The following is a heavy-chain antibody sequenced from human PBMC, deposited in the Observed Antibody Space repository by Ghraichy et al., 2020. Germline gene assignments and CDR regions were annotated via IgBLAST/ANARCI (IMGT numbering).Heavy chain of an antibody. Sequence: SLNISCAASGFTFSGYAMHWVRQAPGKGLEWVADISDGGSNEYYVDSVKGRFTISRDNSKNTLYLQMNSLRPEDTAVYYCARATREWLGRFYGVDVWGQGTTVIVS. CDR3: ARATREWLGRFYGVDV. CDR2: ISDGGSNE. CDR1: GFTFSGYA. J-gene: IGHJ6*02. D-gene: IGHD3-10*01. V-gene: IGHV3-30*04.